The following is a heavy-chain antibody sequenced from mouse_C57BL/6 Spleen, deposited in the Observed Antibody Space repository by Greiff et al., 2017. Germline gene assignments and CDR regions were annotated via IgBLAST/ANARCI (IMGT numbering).Heavy chain of an antibody. CDR3: VRDWAYAMDY. Sequence: EVMLVESGGGLVQPKGSLKLSCAASGFSFNTYAMNWVRQAPGKGLEWVARIRSKSNNYATYYADSVKDRFTISRDESESMLYLQMNNLKTEDTAMYYCVRDWAYAMDYWGQGTSVTVSS. CDR2: IRSKSNNYAT. V-gene: IGHV10-1*01. J-gene: IGHJ4*01. CDR1: GFSFNTYA. D-gene: IGHD4-1*01.